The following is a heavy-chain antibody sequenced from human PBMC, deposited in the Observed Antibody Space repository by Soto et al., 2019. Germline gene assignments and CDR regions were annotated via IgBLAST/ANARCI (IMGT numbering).Heavy chain of an antibody. CDR3: ARGPILRYFDWLSEGWDYYYYMDV. V-gene: IGHV1-8*01. CDR2: MNPNSGNT. CDR1: GSTFTSYD. D-gene: IGHD3-9*01. J-gene: IGHJ6*03. Sequence: ASVKVSCKASGSTFTSYDINWVRQATGQGLEWMGWMNPNSGNTGYAQKFQGRVTMTRNTSISTAYMELSSLRSEDTAVYYCARGPILRYFDWLSEGWDYYYYMDVWGKGTTVTVSS.